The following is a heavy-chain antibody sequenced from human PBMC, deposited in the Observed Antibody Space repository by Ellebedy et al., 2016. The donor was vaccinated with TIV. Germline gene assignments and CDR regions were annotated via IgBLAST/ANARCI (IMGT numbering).Heavy chain of an antibody. CDR2: ISYDGNNK. Sequence: GGSLRLSCAASGFTFSSYGMHWVRQAPGKGLEWVAVISYDGNNKYYADSVKGRFTISRDNSKNTLYLQMNSLRAEDTAVYFCVKDGPHGYGYPYYFDYWGQGTLVTVSS. V-gene: IGHV3-30*18. CDR1: GFTFSSYG. J-gene: IGHJ4*02. D-gene: IGHD5-18*01. CDR3: VKDGPHGYGYPYYFDY.